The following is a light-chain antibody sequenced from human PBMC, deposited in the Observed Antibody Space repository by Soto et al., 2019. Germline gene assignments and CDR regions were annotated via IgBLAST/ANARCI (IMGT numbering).Light chain of an antibody. J-gene: IGKJ3*01. CDR2: AAS. CDR3: QQYNSYSLFT. Sequence: DIQMTQSPSTLSASVGDRVTITCRASQSISSWLAWYQQKPGKAPKLLIYAASSLESGVPSRFSGSGSGTEFSLTISILQPDDFATYYCQQYNSYSLFTFGPGTKVDIK. V-gene: IGKV1-5*01. CDR1: QSISSW.